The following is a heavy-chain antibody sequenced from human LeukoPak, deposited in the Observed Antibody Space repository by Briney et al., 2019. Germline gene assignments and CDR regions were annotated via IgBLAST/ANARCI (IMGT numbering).Heavy chain of an antibody. D-gene: IGHD3-16*01. Sequence: GGSLRLSCAASGFTFSSYAMHWVRQAPGKGLEWVAVISYDGSNKYYADSVKGRFTISRDNSKNTLYLQMNSLRAEDTAVYYCAKSLDPWGAFDIWGQGTMVTVSS. CDR1: GFTFSSYA. J-gene: IGHJ3*02. V-gene: IGHV3-30-3*01. CDR3: AKSLDPWGAFDI. CDR2: ISYDGSNK.